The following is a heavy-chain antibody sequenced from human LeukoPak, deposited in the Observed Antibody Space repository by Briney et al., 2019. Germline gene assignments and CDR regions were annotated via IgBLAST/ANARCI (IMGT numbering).Heavy chain of an antibody. CDR3: ARVYSVGLYYFDY. D-gene: IGHD3/OR15-3a*01. J-gene: IGHJ4*02. CDR2: ISSSSSYI. Sequence: PGGSLRLSCAASGFTFSSYSMNWVRQAPGKGLEWVSSISSSSSYIYYADSVKGRFTISRDNAKNSLYLQMNGLKAEDTAVYYCARVYSVGLYYFDYWGQGTLVTVSS. V-gene: IGHV3-21*01. CDR1: GFTFSSYS.